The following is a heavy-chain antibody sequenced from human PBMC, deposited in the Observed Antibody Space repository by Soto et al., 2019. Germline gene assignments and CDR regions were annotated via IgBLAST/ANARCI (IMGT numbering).Heavy chain of an antibody. J-gene: IGHJ3*02. D-gene: IGHD3-22*01. V-gene: IGHV3-30*03. CDR1: GFTFSSYG. Sequence: VWSLRLSCAASGFTFSSYGMHWVRQAPGKGLEWVAVISYDGSNKYYADSVKGRFTISRDNSKNTLYLQMNSLRAEDTAVYYCARALTTVSMIVVDTDDFDIWGQGTMVTV. CDR2: ISYDGSNK. CDR3: ARALTTVSMIVVDTDDFDI.